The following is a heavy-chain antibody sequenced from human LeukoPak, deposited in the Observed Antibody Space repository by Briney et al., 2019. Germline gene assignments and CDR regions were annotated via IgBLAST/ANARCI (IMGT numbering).Heavy chain of an antibody. Sequence: GGSLRLSCAASGFTFSSYEMNWVRQAPGKGLEWVSYISGSGSSIYSADSVEGRFTNSRDNAKDMLYLQMDSPRVEDTDIYYCARGPSVLGAIDNWGQGTLVAVSS. CDR2: ISGSGSSI. D-gene: IGHD3-10*01. V-gene: IGHV3-48*03. J-gene: IGHJ4*02. CDR1: GFTFSSYE. CDR3: ARGPSVLGAIDN.